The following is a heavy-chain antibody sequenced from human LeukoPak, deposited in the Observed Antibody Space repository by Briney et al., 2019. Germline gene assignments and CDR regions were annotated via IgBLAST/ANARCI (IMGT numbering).Heavy chain of an antibody. V-gene: IGHV7-4-1*02. Sequence: ASVKVSCKASGYTFTNYAMNWVRQAPGQGLEWMGWINTNTGNPTYAQNFKGRFVFTLDTSVSTAYLQLSSLKSEDTAVYYCARDIPSADYYDSTDAFDIWGQGTMVTVSS. J-gene: IGHJ3*02. CDR2: INTNTGNP. D-gene: IGHD3-22*01. CDR1: GYTFTNYA. CDR3: ARDIPSADYYDSTDAFDI.